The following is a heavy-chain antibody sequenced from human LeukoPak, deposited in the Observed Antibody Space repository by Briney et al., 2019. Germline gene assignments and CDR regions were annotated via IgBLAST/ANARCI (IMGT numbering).Heavy chain of an antibody. Sequence: SQTLSLTCTVSGGSISSGSYYWSWIRQPAGKGLEWIGRIYTSGSTNYNPSLKSRVTISVDTSKNQFSLKLSSVTAADTAVYYCARPVPSRLGWFDPWSQGTLVTVSS. CDR2: IYTSGST. D-gene: IGHD1-1*01. V-gene: IGHV4-61*02. CDR3: ARPVPSRLGWFDP. CDR1: GGSISSGSYY. J-gene: IGHJ5*02.